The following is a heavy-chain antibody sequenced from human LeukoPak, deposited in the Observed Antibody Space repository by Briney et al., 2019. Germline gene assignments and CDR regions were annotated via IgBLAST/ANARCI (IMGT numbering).Heavy chain of an antibody. CDR2: IWFDGSNE. J-gene: IGHJ4*02. CDR3: AKVVPFELGFDY. Sequence: GRSLRLSCAASGFIFSNYGMHWVRQAPGKGLEWVAVIWFDGSNEDYADSVKGRFTISRDNSKNTLFLQMNSLRAEDTAVYYCAKVVPFELGFDYWGQATLDTVSS. CDR1: GFIFSNYG. V-gene: IGHV3-33*06. D-gene: IGHD3/OR15-3a*01.